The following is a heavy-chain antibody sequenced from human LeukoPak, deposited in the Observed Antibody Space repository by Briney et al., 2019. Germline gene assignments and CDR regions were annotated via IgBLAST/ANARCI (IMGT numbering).Heavy chain of an antibody. CDR3: ARFYDILTGYLV. J-gene: IGHJ4*02. Sequence: GESLKISCNGSGYSFTSYWIGWVRQMPGKGLDWMVIIYPGDSDNRYSPSLQGQVTISADKSINTAYLQWSSLKASDTDIYSCARFYDILTGYLVWGQGTLVTVSS. V-gene: IGHV5-51*01. D-gene: IGHD3-9*01. CDR2: IYPGDSDN. CDR1: GYSFTSYW.